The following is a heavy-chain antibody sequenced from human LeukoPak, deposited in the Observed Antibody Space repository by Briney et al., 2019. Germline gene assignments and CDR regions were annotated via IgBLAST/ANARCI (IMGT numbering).Heavy chain of an antibody. CDR2: INPNSGGT. CDR1: GYTFTGYY. CDR3: ARRGYCSSTSCYDY. D-gene: IGHD2-2*01. V-gene: IGHV1-2*02. Sequence: ASVKVSCKASGYTFTGYYMHWVRQAPGQGLDWRGWINPNSGGTNYAQKFQGRVTMTRDTSISTAYMELSRLRSDDTAVYYCARRGYCSSTSCYDYWGKGTLVTVSS. J-gene: IGHJ4*02.